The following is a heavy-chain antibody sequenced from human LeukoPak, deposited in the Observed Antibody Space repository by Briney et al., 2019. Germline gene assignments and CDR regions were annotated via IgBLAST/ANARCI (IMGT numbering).Heavy chain of an antibody. CDR1: GFTFALYG. CDR2: ISGYNGNT. Sequence: ASVKVSCKSSGFTFALYGVSWVRQAPGQGLEWMGWISGYNGNTKYAENLQGRLTMTIDSATSTAYMELRSLRSDDTAVYYCARKKAAAIDYWGQGTLVTVSS. D-gene: IGHD2-2*02. CDR3: ARKKAAAIDY. J-gene: IGHJ4*02. V-gene: IGHV1-18*01.